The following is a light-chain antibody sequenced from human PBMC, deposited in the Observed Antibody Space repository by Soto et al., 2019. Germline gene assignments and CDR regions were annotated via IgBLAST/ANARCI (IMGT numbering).Light chain of an antibody. CDR1: QGISKY. J-gene: IGKJ4*01. V-gene: IGKV1-27*01. CDR2: AAS. CDR3: QKYNSAPLT. Sequence: DIQMTQSPSSLSASVGDRVTITRRASQGISKYLAWYQQKQGKVPKLXIYAASTLPSGVPSRFSGSGSGTDCTLTISSLQPEDVATYYCQKYNSAPLTFGGGTKVDIK.